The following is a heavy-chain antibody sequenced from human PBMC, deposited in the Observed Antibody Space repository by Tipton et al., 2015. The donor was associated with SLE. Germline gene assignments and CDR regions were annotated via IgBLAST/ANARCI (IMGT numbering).Heavy chain of an antibody. D-gene: IGHD3-3*01. Sequence: TLSLTCAVYGGSFSNYYWIWIRQPPGKGLEWIGDINHSGSTNYNSSLKSRVTISIDTSKNQFSLKLSSVTAADTAVYYCARHEDITVFGVVYYWGPGTLVTVSS. CDR1: GGSFSNYY. V-gene: IGHV4-34*01. CDR3: ARHEDITVFGVVYY. CDR2: INHSGST. J-gene: IGHJ4*02.